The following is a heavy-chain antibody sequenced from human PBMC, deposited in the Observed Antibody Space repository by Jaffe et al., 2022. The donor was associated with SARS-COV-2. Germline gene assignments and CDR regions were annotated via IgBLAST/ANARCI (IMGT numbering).Heavy chain of an antibody. J-gene: IGHJ4*02. V-gene: IGHV4-34*01. Sequence: QVQLQQWGAGLLKPSETLSLTCAVYGGSFSGYYWSWIRQPPGKGLEWIGEINHSGSTNYNPSLKSRVTISVDTSKNQFSLKLSSVTAADTAVYYCARDPIAAAGQFDYWGQGTLVTVSS. CDR3: ARDPIAAAGQFDY. CDR2: INHSGST. D-gene: IGHD6-13*01. CDR1: GGSFSGYY.